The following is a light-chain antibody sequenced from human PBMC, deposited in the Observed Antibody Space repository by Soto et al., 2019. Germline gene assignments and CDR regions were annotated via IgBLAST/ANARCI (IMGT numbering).Light chain of an antibody. Sequence: HVTQSPASLSASVGDRVTITCRASQDISSYLALYQQRPGKAPTLLIYAASTWQSGVISRFSGSGFGTDFTLTINSLQPEDFATYYCQQAFNCPITFGQGTRLEIK. CDR2: AAS. J-gene: IGKJ5*01. V-gene: IGKV1D-12*01. CDR1: QDISSY. CDR3: QQAFNCPIT.